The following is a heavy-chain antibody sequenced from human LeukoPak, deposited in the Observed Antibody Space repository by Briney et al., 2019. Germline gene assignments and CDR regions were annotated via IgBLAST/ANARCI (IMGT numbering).Heavy chain of an antibody. CDR3: ARVEMRFWSGYPDAFDI. Sequence: SETLSLTCTVSGYSISSGYYWGWIRQPPGKGLEWIGSIYHSGSTYYNPSLKSRVTISVDTSKNQFSLKLSSVTAAVTAVYYCARVEMRFWSGYPDAFDIWGQGTMVTVSS. V-gene: IGHV4-38-2*02. CDR2: IYHSGST. CDR1: GYSISSGYY. J-gene: IGHJ3*02. D-gene: IGHD3-3*01.